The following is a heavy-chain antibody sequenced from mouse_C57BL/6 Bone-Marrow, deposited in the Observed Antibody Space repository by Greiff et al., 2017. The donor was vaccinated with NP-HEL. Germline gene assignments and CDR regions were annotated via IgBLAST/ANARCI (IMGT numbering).Heavy chain of an antibody. V-gene: IGHV14-4*01. Sequence: VQLQQSGAELVRPGASVKLSCTASGFNIKDDYMHWVKQRPEQGLEWIGWIDPENGDTEYATKFQGKATITADTSSNTAYLQLSSLTSEDSAVYYCTTWECLQPFYFGCWGQSTTLTVSS. J-gene: IGHJ2*01. CDR2: IDPENGDT. CDR1: GFNIKDDY. D-gene: IGHD6-1*01. CDR3: TTWECLQPFYFGC.